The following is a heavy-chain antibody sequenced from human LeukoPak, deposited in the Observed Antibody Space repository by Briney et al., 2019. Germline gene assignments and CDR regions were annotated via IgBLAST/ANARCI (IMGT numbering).Heavy chain of an antibody. Sequence: SETLSLTCTVSGGSISSYHWSWIRQPLGKGLECIGYIYSSGSTNYNPSLKSRVTISVDTSKNQFSLKLSSVTAADTAVYYCARARNYYDSSGFYYEGDAFDIWGQGTMVTVSS. J-gene: IGHJ3*02. V-gene: IGHV4-59*01. CDR2: IYSSGST. D-gene: IGHD3-22*01. CDR3: ARARNYYDSSGFYYEGDAFDI. CDR1: GGSISSYH.